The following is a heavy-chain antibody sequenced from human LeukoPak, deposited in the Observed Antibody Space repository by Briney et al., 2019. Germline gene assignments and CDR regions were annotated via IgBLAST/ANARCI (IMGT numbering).Heavy chain of an antibody. V-gene: IGHV3-74*01. D-gene: IGHD5-18*01. CDR1: GFTFSDYW. CDR3: ARGYSYGYNY. J-gene: IGHJ4*02. CDR2: IISDGSSA. Sequence: GGSLRLSCAASGFTFSDYWMHWVRQAPGKGMVWVSRIISDGSSASYADFVKGRFTISRDNAKNTLYLQINSLRAEDTAVYYCARGYSYGYNYWGQGTLVTVSS.